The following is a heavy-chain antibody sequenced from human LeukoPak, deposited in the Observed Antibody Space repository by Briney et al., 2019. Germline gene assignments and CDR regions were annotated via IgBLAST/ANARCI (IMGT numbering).Heavy chain of an antibody. J-gene: IGHJ6*02. CDR3: ARSNVPSKWWAYAMDV. D-gene: IGHD2-8*01. Sequence: HPGGSLRLSRTAFGFSFDTFSMHWVRQIPGKGLEWVAVISNDESKIYYAGSVKGRFTISRDNSRSTLYLQMDSLRPDDTAVYYCARSNVPSKWWAYAMDVWGQGTMVTVSS. CDR1: GFSFDTFS. CDR2: ISNDESKI. V-gene: IGHV3-30-3*01.